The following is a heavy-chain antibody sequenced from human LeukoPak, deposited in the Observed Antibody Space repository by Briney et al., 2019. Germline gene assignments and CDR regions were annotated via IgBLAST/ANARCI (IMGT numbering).Heavy chain of an antibody. D-gene: IGHD3-22*01. Sequence: ASVKVSCKASGGTFSSYAISWVRQAPGQGLEWMGRIIPIFGTANYAQKFQGRVTITTDESTSTAYMELSSLRSEDTAVYYCARAMTYYYDSSGYYDLDYWGQGTLVTVSS. J-gene: IGHJ4*02. CDR1: GGTFSSYA. CDR2: IIPIFGTA. V-gene: IGHV1-69*05. CDR3: ARAMTYYYDSSGYYDLDY.